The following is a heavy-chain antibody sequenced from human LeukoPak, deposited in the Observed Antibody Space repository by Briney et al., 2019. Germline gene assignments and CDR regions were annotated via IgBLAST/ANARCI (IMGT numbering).Heavy chain of an antibody. Sequence: SETLSLTCTVGGGSMSSSSDYWGWIRQPPGKGLECIGSIYYSESTYYNPSLKKQITIWEDTSKNQFSLKLSSVTAADTAVYYCARVSGYDWESFYDHWGQGTLVTVSS. J-gene: IGHJ4*02. CDR1: GGSMSSSSDY. V-gene: IGHV4-39*07. CDR2: IYYSEST. CDR3: ARVSGYDWESFYDH. D-gene: IGHD5-12*01.